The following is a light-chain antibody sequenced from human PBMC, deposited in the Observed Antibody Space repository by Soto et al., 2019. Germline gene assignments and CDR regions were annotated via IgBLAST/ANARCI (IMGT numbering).Light chain of an antibody. CDR1: SSDVGGYNY. CDR3: SSYAGSNNVV. J-gene: IGLJ3*02. CDR2: EVS. V-gene: IGLV2-8*01. Sequence: QSALTQPPSASGSPGQSVTISCTGTSSDVGGYNYVSWYQQHPGKAPKLMSYEVSKRPSGVPDRFSGSKSGNTASLTVSGLQAEDEADYYCSSYAGSNNVVFGGGTQLTV.